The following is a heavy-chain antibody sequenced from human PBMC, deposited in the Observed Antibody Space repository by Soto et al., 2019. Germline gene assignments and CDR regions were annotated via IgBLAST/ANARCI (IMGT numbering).Heavy chain of an antibody. V-gene: IGHV1-69*02. D-gene: IGHD3-3*01. CDR1: GGTLSSYT. J-gene: IGHJ4*02. CDR2: IIPILGIA. CDR3: AGSYDFWSGYYTKSFFDY. Sequence: SVKVSCKASGGTLSSYTISWVRQAPGQGLEWMGRIIPILGIANYAQKFQGRVTITADKSTSTAYMELSSLRSEDTAVYYCAGSYDFWSGYYTKSFFDYWGQGTLVTVSS.